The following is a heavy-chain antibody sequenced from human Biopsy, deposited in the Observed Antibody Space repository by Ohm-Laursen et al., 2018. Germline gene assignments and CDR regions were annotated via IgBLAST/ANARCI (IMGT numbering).Heavy chain of an antibody. V-gene: IGHV3-48*01. J-gene: IGHJ4*02. CDR3: ATDDYSGDSAD. CDR2: ISSSSESI. Sequence: GSLRLSCAASGFTFSNFNMNWFRQAPGEGLEWVSYISSSSESIYYADSVRGRFTVSRDNAQNSMYLQMNSLRADDTAVYYCATDDYSGDSADWGQGTLVTVSS. CDR1: GFTFSNFN. D-gene: IGHD4-23*01.